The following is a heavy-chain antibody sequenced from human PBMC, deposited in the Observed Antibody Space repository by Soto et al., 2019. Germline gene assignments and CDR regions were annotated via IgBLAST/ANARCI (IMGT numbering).Heavy chain of an antibody. D-gene: IGHD3-9*01. Sequence: ASVKVSCNASGYTFTSYGISWVRQAPGQGLEWMGWISAYNGNTNYAQKLQGRVTMTTDISTSTAYMELRSLRSDDTAVYYCARVLSTYYDILTGYYIPYYFDYWGQGTLVTVSS. CDR1: GYTFTSYG. CDR3: ARVLSTYYDILTGYYIPYYFDY. J-gene: IGHJ4*02. CDR2: ISAYNGNT. V-gene: IGHV1-18*01.